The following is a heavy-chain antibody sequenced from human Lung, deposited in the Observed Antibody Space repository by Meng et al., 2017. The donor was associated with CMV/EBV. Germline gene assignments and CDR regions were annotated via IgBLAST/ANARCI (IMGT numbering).Heavy chain of an antibody. Sequence: GGSLRLSCAASGFSFSTYWMNWVRQAPGKGLEWVASIKQDGSEIYYVDSVKGRFTISRDNAKKSLYLQMDSLRAEDKAVYYCATYGWTPDYWGQGTLVTVSS. CDR1: GFSFSTYW. CDR2: IKQDGSEI. J-gene: IGHJ4*02. V-gene: IGHV3-7*01. CDR3: ATYGWTPDY. D-gene: IGHD2-8*02.